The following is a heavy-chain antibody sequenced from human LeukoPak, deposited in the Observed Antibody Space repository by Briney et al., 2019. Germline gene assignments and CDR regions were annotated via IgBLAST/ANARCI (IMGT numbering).Heavy chain of an antibody. J-gene: IGHJ5*02. D-gene: IGHD5-24*01. V-gene: IGHV4-4*07. Sequence: SETLSLTGIVSGGSISGYYGGWIGRPAGKGLGWFGRFFTSGTTNYNPSLKSRVIMSVDTSKNQFSLKLSSVTAADTAVYYCARDNPEMATIATGWFDPWGQGTLVIVSS. CDR1: GGSISGYY. CDR2: FFTSGTT. CDR3: ARDNPEMATIATGWFDP.